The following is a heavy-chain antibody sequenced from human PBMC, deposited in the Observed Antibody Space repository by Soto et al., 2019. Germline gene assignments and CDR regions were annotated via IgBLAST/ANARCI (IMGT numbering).Heavy chain of an antibody. Sequence: SVKVSCKTSGGTFSTYAIYWVRQAPGQGLEWMGAIIPLFGTADYAQKFQGRVTITADESTNTASMELSSLRSEDTAVYYCARPKGSYSSGYYYFDYWGQGTLVTVSS. CDR1: GGTFSTYA. D-gene: IGHD6-19*01. CDR3: ARPKGSYSSGYYYFDY. CDR2: IIPLFGTA. V-gene: IGHV1-69*13. J-gene: IGHJ4*02.